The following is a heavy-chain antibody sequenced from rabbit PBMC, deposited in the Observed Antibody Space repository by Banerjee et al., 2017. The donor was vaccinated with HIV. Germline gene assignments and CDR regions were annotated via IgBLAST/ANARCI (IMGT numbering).Heavy chain of an antibody. CDR3: ARDLAGVIGWNFNL. Sequence: QEQLEESGGDLVKPEGSLTLTCKASGFDFSSYGLSWVRQAPGKGLEWIGYISPIIPITNYAKSVKGRFTISRDNAQNTLYLQLNSLTAAYTATYFCARDLAGVIGWNFNLWGPGTLVTVS. CDR1: GFDFSSYG. V-gene: IGHV1S47*01. CDR2: ISPIIPIT. J-gene: IGHJ4*01. D-gene: IGHD4-1*01.